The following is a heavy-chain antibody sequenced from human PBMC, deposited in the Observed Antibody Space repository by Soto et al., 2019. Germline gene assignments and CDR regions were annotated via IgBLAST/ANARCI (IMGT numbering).Heavy chain of an antibody. J-gene: IGHJ6*03. CDR3: AKESRYCSGGSCYSSYYYYYMDV. Sequence: EVQLLESGGGLVQPGGSLRLSCAASGFTLSSYAMSWVRQAPGKGLEWVSAISGSGGSTYYADSVKGRFTISRDNSKNTLYLQMNSLRAEDTAVYYCAKESRYCSGGSCYSSYYYYYMDVWGKGTTVTVSS. D-gene: IGHD2-15*01. CDR2: ISGSGGST. V-gene: IGHV3-23*01. CDR1: GFTLSSYA.